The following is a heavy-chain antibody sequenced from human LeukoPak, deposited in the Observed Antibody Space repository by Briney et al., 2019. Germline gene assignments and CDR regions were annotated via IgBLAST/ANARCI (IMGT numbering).Heavy chain of an antibody. J-gene: IGHJ4*02. CDR1: GGSISSGSYY. Sequence: SQTLSLTCTVSGGSISSGSYYWSWIRQPAGKGLAWIGRIYTSGSTNYNPSLKSRVTLSVDTSKNQFSLKLSSVTAADTAVYYCARTVVIAAAGFDYWGQGTLVTVSS. CDR2: IYTSGST. D-gene: IGHD6-13*01. CDR3: ARTVVIAAAGFDY. V-gene: IGHV4-61*02.